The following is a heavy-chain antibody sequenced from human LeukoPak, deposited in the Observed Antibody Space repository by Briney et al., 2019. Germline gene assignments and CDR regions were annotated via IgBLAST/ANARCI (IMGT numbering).Heavy chain of an antibody. J-gene: IGHJ5*02. CDR1: GYTFTGYY. CDR2: SNPNSGGK. V-gene: IGHV1-2*02. CDR3: ARGPRGGWGSHWFDP. Sequence: GASVKVSCKASGYTFTGYYMHWVRQAPGQGLEWMGWSNPNSGGKKYAQKFQGRVTMTRDTSISTAYMELSRLRSDDTAVYYCARGPRGGWGSHWFDPWGQGTLVTVSS. D-gene: IGHD3-16*01.